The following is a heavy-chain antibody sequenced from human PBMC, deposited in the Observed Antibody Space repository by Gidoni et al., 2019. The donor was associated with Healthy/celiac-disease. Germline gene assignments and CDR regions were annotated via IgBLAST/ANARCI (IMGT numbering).Heavy chain of an antibody. V-gene: IGHV3-23*01. CDR2: ISGSGGST. CDR3: AKGVSSVYCSSTSCLYYYYGMDV. D-gene: IGHD2-2*01. J-gene: IGHJ6*02. Sequence: EVQLLESGGGLVQPGGSLRLSCAASGFTFSSYARSWVRQAPGKGLGWVSAISGSGGSTYYADSVKGRFTISRDNSKNTLYLQMNSLRAEDTAVYYCAKGVSSVYCSSTSCLYYYYGMDVWGQGTTVTVSS. CDR1: GFTFSSYA.